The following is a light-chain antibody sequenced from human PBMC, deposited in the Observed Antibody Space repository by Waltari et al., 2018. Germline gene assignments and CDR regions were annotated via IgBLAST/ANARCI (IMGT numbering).Light chain of an antibody. V-gene: IGKV4-1*01. J-gene: IGKJ4*01. CDR1: QNVLYSSNNKNY. CDR2: WAS. CDR3: QQYYSTPLT. Sequence: DIVMTQSPDSLAVSLGETATLNCKPNQNVLYSSNNKNYLAWYQHKPGQPPKLLFYWASTRGSGVPDRFSGTGSGTDFTLTISSLQAEDVAVYYCQQYYSTPLTFGGGTKVEIK.